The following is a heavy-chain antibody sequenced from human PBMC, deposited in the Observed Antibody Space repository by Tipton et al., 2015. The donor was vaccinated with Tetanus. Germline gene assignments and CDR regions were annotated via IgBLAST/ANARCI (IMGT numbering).Heavy chain of an antibody. D-gene: IGHD3-9*01. CDR2: IYYNGNT. CDR3: ARAADKSRRRGYDL. CDR1: GGSLFSGSFY. Sequence: LRPSCSVSGGSLFSGSFYWAWVRQPPGKGLEWIGNIYYNGNTYYLSSLESRVTISTDTSKNQVSLSLRSVTAADTALYYCARAADKSRRRGYDLWGQGTMV. J-gene: IGHJ3*01. V-gene: IGHV4-39*07.